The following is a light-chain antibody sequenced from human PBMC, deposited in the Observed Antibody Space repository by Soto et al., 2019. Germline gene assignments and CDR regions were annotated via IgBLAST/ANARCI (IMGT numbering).Light chain of an antibody. CDR1: QSVSSSY. Sequence: IGVSQSPFALSLTPGERATLSCRASQSVSSSYLAWYQQKPGQAPRLLIYGASSRATGIPDRFSGSGSGTDFTLTISRLEPEDFAVYYCQQYGSSPQTFGQGTKVDI. J-gene: IGKJ1*01. V-gene: IGKV3-20*01. CDR3: QQYGSSPQT. CDR2: GAS.